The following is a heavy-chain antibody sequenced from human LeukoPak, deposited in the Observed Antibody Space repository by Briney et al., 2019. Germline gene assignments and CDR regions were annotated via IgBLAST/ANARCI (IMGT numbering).Heavy chain of an antibody. CDR3: AKVPSYYGSGSYRAPAFDL. D-gene: IGHD3-10*01. CDR1: GGSFSGYY. CDR2: INHSGST. Sequence: PSETLSLTCAVYGGSFSGYYWSWIRQPPGKGLEWIGEINHSGSTNYNPSLKSRVTISVDTSKNQFSLKLSSVTAADTALYYCAKVPSYYGSGSYRAPAFDLWGHGTMVTVSS. V-gene: IGHV4-34*01. J-gene: IGHJ3*01.